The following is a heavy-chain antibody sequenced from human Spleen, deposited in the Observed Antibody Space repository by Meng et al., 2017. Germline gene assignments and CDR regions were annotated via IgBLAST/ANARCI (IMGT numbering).Heavy chain of an antibody. D-gene: IGHD3-22*01. V-gene: IGHV3-7*03. CDR2: IKQDGSEK. CDR3: AKGRPTYDSSGYYYPVDAFDI. Sequence: GGSLRLSCAASGFAFSTYWMSWVRQAPGKGLEWVANIKQDGSEKYYVDSVKGRFTISRDNAKNSLYLQMNSLRAEDTALYYCAKGRPTYDSSGYYYPVDAFDIWGQGTMVTVSS. J-gene: IGHJ3*02. CDR1: GFAFSTYW.